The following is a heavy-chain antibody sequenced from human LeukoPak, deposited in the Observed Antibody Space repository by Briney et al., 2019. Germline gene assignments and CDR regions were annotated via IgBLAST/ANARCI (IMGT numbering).Heavy chain of an antibody. Sequence: GGSLRLSCAASGFTFSSYSMNWVRQAPGKGLEWVSSISSSSSYIYYADSVKGRFTISRDNAKNSLYLQMNSLRAEDTAVYYCARVPYYYDSSGYRGGYYYYYGMDVWGQGATVTVSS. D-gene: IGHD3-22*01. J-gene: IGHJ6*02. CDR2: ISSSSSYI. CDR3: ARVPYYYDSSGYRGGYYYYYGMDV. V-gene: IGHV3-21*01. CDR1: GFTFSSYS.